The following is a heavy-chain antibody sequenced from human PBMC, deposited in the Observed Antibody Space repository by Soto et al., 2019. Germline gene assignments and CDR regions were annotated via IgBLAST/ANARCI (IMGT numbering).Heavy chain of an antibody. CDR2: ISSNGGST. CDR3: VKDYWGAFWSGYYLWDNWFDP. Sequence: QPGGSLRLSCSASGFTFSSYAMHWVRQAPGKGLEYVSAISSNGGSTYYADSVKGRFTISRDNSKNTLYLQMSSLRAEDTAVYYCVKDYWGAFWSGYYLWDNWFDPWGQGTLVTVSS. CDR1: GFTFSSYA. V-gene: IGHV3-64D*06. J-gene: IGHJ5*02. D-gene: IGHD3-3*01.